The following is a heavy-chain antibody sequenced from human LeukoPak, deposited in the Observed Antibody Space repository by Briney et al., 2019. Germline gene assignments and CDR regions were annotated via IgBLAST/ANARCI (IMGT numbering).Heavy chain of an antibody. V-gene: IGHV1-2*04. Sequence: ASVKVSCTASGYTFTGYYIHWVRQAPGQGLEWMGWVNPNSGGTNYAQKFQGCVTMTRDTSISTAYIDLSRLRTDDTAVYYCARVHKDSLTSLGIIRCAFDIWGQRKMVTVSS. D-gene: IGHD3-10*01. CDR3: ARVHKDSLTSLGIIRCAFDI. J-gene: IGHJ3*02. CDR1: GYTFTGYY. CDR2: VNPNSGGT.